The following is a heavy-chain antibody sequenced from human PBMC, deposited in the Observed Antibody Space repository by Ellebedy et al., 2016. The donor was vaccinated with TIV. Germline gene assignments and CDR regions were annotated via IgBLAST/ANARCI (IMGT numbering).Heavy chain of an antibody. CDR3: ARGDFTSSSQY. Sequence: ASVKASCXASGYTFTGFDINWVRQATGQGLEWMGWMNPNSANTGYAQKFQGRVTMTRNTSISTAYMELSSLTSDDTAVYYCARGDFTSSSQYWGQGTLVIVSS. CDR1: GYTFTGFD. J-gene: IGHJ4*02. V-gene: IGHV1-8*01. D-gene: IGHD6-6*01. CDR2: MNPNSANT.